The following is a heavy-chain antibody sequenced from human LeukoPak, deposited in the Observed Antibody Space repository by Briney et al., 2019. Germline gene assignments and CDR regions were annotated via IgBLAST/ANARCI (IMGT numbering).Heavy chain of an antibody. D-gene: IGHD3-3*01. V-gene: IGHV4-61*02. CDR2: IYTSGST. CDR3: ARGGSETRVGYDFWSGYYSGYFDY. Sequence: SETLSLTCTVSGDSISSGNYYWTWIRQPAGKGLEWIGRIYTSGSTNYNPSLKSRVTISVDTSKNQFSLKLSSVTAADTAVYYCARGGSETRVGYDFWSGYYSGYFDYWGQGTLVTVSS. J-gene: IGHJ4*02. CDR1: GDSISSGNYY.